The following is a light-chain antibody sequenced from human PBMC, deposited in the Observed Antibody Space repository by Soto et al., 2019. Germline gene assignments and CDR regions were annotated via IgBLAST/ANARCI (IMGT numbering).Light chain of an antibody. CDR2: DTS. J-gene: IGKJ2*01. CDR3: QQRSSWPT. Sequence: EIVLTQSPATLSLSPGERATLSCRASQSVNSYLAWYQQKCGQAPRLLIYDTSNRATGIPDSFSGSGSGTDFTLTISSLEPVDFAVYYCQQRSSWPTFGQGTRLEIK. V-gene: IGKV3-11*01. CDR1: QSVNSY.